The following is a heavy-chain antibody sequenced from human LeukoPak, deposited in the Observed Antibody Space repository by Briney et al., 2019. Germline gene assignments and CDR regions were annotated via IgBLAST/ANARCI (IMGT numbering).Heavy chain of an antibody. Sequence: SETLSLTCTVSGGSISSYYWSWIRQPPGKGLEWIGYIYYSGSTNYNPSLKSRVTISVDTSKNQFSLKLSSVTAADTAVYYCARGADYYGSGSYFALGYWGQGTLVTVSS. V-gene: IGHV4-59*01. J-gene: IGHJ4*02. CDR3: ARGADYYGSGSYFALGY. CDR2: IYYSGST. CDR1: GGSISSYY. D-gene: IGHD3-10*01.